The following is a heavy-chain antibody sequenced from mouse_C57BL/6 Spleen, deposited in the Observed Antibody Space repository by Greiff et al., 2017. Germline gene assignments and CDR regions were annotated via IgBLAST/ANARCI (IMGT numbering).Heavy chain of an antibody. V-gene: IGHV1-15*01. D-gene: IGHD1-1*01. CDR1: GYTFTDYE. CDR3: AGGIYWYFDY. CDR2: IDPETGGT. Sequence: QVQLKESGAELVRPGASVTLSCKASGYTFTDYEMHWVKQTPVHGLEWIGAIDPETGGTAYNQKFKGKAILTADKSSSTAYMELRSLTSEDSAVYYCAGGIYWYFDYWGQGTTLTVSS. J-gene: IGHJ2*01.